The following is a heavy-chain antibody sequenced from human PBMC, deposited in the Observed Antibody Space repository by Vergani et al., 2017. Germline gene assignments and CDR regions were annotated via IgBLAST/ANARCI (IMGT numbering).Heavy chain of an antibody. CDR2: ISYDGTNK. J-gene: IGHJ6*03. Sequence: QVQLVESGGGVVQPGRSLRLPCAASGFTFGDHGIHWVRRAPGKGLEWVALISYDGTNKYYTNSVRGRFTISRDNSKSTLFLQMNSLRVEDMAVYYCARDRCGWRYYRYFYNYYMDVWGKGTTVTVSS. V-gene: IGHV3-30-3*01. D-gene: IGHD1-26*01. CDR1: GFTFGDHG. CDR3: ARDRCGWRYYRYFYNYYMDV.